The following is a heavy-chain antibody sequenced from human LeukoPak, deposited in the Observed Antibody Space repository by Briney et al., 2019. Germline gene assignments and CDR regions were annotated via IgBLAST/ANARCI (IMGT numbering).Heavy chain of an antibody. Sequence: ASVKVSCKASGYTFTGYYMHWVRQATGQGLEWMGWMNPNSGNTGYAQKFQGRVTMTRNTSISTAYMELSSLRSEDTAVYYCARVSAYGSMDVWGKGTTVTISS. J-gene: IGHJ6*04. CDR1: GYTFTGYY. CDR2: MNPNSGNT. D-gene: IGHD3-10*01. V-gene: IGHV1-8*02. CDR3: ARVSAYGSMDV.